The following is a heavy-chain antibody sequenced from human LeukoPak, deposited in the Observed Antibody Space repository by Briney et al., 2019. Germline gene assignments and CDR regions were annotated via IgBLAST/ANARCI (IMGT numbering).Heavy chain of an antibody. J-gene: IGHJ4*02. Sequence: GGSLRLSCLASGFTFSSYTMNWVRQVPGKGLEWVSSISAGSTYIYYRDSVKGRFTISRDDAKNSLYLQMSSLRAGDTAVYFCTRELVSDYWGQGTLVTVSS. D-gene: IGHD3-3*02. CDR3: TRELVSDY. CDR2: ISAGSTYI. CDR1: GFTFSSYT. V-gene: IGHV3-21*06.